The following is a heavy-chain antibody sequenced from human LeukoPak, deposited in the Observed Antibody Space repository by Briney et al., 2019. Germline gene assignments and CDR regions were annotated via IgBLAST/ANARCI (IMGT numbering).Heavy chain of an antibody. D-gene: IGHD1-26*01. CDR3: ARGSHSGSYYEYFQH. V-gene: IGHV1-69*13. CDR1: GGTFSSYA. Sequence: SVKVSCKASGGTFSSYAISWVRQAPGQGHEWMGGIIPIFGTANYAQKFQGRVTITADVSTSTAYMELSSLRSEDTAVYYCARGSHSGSYYEYFQHWGQGTLVTASS. CDR2: IIPIFGTA. J-gene: IGHJ1*01.